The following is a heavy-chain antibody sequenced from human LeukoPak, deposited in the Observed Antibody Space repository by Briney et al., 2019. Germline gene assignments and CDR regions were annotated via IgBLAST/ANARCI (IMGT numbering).Heavy chain of an antibody. CDR1: GFTFSSAA. V-gene: IGHV3-23*01. Sequence: GGSLRLSCAASGFTFSSAAMSWVRQAPGKGLEWVSSISHTDDTAYYAESVKGRFTISRDNSKNTLYLQMNSLRAEDTAVYYCARGAVPFDNWGQGTLVTVSS. CDR3: ARGAVPFDN. CDR2: ISHTDDTA. D-gene: IGHD1-26*01. J-gene: IGHJ4*02.